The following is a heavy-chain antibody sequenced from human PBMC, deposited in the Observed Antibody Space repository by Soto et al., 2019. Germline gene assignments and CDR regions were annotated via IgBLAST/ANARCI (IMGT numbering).Heavy chain of an antibody. CDR3: TRDTGVDFDY. D-gene: IGHD3-3*01. Sequence: EVHLVDSGGGLVQPGGSLRRSCRASTFTLSNYWMHWVRQAPGKGLVWVSGINNDGSTTRYADSVKGRFTIFRDNAKNMVYLQRNSLRAEDMAVYYCTRDTGVDFDYWGQGPLVTVSS. CDR1: TFTLSNYW. CDR2: INNDGSTT. J-gene: IGHJ4*02. V-gene: IGHV3-74*01.